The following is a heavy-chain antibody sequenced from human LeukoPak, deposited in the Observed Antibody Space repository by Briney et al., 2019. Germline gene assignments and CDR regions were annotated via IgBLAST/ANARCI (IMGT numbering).Heavy chain of an antibody. CDR3: ARAPRTTGTTTIWFDP. V-gene: IGHV4-61*02. CDR1: GGSISSGSYY. D-gene: IGHD1-1*01. J-gene: IGHJ5*02. CDR2: IYTSGST. Sequence: SQTLSLTCTVSGGSISSGSYYWSWIRQPAGKGLEWIGRIYTSGSTNYNPSLKCRVTISVDTSKNQFSLKLSSVTAADTAVYYCARAPRTTGTTTIWFDPWGQGTLVTVSS.